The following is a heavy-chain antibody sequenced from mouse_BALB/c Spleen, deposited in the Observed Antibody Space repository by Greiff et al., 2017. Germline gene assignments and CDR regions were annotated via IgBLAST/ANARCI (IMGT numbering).Heavy chain of an antibody. CDR1: GFSLTSYG. CDR2: IWAGGST. D-gene: IGHD2-1*01. V-gene: IGHV2-9*02. J-gene: IGHJ4*01. Sequence: VQRVESGPGLVAPSQSLSITCTVSGFSLTSYGVHWVRQPPGKGLEWLGVIWAGGSTNYNSALMSRLSISKDNSKSQVFLKMNSLQTDDTAMYYCARDPLYGNAVAMDYWGQGTSVTVSS. CDR3: ARDPLYGNAVAMDY.